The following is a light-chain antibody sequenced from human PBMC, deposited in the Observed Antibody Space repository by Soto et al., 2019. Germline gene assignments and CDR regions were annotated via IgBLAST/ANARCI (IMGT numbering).Light chain of an antibody. CDR2: GAS. CDR3: QQDNNWPPDN. J-gene: IGKJ2*01. Sequence: EIILTQSAASLSVSAGERATLSCRASQSVNNNLAWYQQKRGQAPRLLIYGASTRSTDIPGRFRGSGSWTEFTLTTTSLQSEDVAVYCCQQDNNWPPDNFGQGTKLEIK. CDR1: QSVNNN. V-gene: IGKV3-15*01.